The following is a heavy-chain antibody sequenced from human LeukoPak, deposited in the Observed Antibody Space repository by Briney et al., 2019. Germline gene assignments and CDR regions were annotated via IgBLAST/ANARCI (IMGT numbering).Heavy chain of an antibody. CDR2: ISGSGGST. V-gene: IGHV3-23*01. J-gene: IGHJ1*01. CDR1: GFTFSSYG. CDR3: AKDGRPVLGYDFWSGYSQHFQH. D-gene: IGHD3-3*01. Sequence: QPGGSLRLSCAATGFTFSSYGMHWVRQAPGKGLEWVSSISGSGGSTYYADSVKGRFTISRDNSKNTLYLQMNSLRAEDTAVYYCAKDGRPVLGYDFWSGYSQHFQHWGQGTLVTVSS.